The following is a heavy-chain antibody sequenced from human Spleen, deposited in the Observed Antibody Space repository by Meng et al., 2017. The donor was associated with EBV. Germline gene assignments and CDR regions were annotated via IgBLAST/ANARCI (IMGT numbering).Heavy chain of an antibody. J-gene: IGHJ4*02. CDR3: AREGYSYGKGAHDY. V-gene: IGHV4-34*01. CDR1: GGSFSGYY. CDR2: INHSGST. D-gene: IGHD5-18*01. Sequence: QVQLHRWGAGLLKPSETLSLTCAVYGGSFSGYYWSWIRQPPGKGLEWIGEINHSGSTNYNPSLKSRVTISVDTSKNQFSLKLSSVTAADTAVYYCAREGYSYGKGAHDYWGQGTLVTVSS.